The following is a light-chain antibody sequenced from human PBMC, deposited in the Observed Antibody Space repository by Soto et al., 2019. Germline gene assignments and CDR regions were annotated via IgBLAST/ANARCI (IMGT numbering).Light chain of an antibody. CDR1: QSVSSSF. V-gene: IGKV3-20*01. CDR2: GAS. Sequence: IVLPKSPGTLSLSPGERATLSCMASQSVSSSFLAWYQQKPGQAPRLLIYGASSRATGIPDRFSGSGSGTDFTLTISRLEPEDFAVYYCQQYGSSPPLTFGGGTKVDI. CDR3: QQYGSSPPLT. J-gene: IGKJ4*01.